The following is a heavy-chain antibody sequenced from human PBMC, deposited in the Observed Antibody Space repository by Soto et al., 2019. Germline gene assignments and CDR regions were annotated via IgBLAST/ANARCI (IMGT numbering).Heavy chain of an antibody. CDR3: ARDRNWESSGTVYGMDV. CDR2: ISSSSSTI. V-gene: IGHV3-48*02. Sequence: PGGSLRLSCAASRFIFRSYSMNWVRQAPGKGLEWVSYISSSSSTIYYADSVKGRFTISRDNAKNSLYLQMNSLRDEDTAVYYCARDRNWESSGTVYGMDVWGQGTTVTVSS. D-gene: IGHD1-26*01. CDR1: RFIFRSYS. J-gene: IGHJ6*02.